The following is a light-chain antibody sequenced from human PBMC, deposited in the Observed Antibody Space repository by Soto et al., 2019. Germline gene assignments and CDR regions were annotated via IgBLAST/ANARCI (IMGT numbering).Light chain of an antibody. CDR1: QTISSW. Sequence: IPMTQAPSTLSGSVGDRVTITCLASQTISSWLSWYQQKPGKAPKLLIYKASTLKSGVPSRFSGSGSGIEVTLTISSLQPDDFATYYCQHYNSYSEAFGQGTKVDIK. V-gene: IGKV1-5*03. CDR2: KAS. CDR3: QHYNSYSEA. J-gene: IGKJ1*01.